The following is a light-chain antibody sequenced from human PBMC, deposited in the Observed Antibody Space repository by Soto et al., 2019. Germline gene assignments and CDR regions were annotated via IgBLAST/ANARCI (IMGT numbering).Light chain of an antibody. J-gene: IGKJ2*01. V-gene: IGKV3-20*01. Sequence: EIVLTQSPGTLSLPPGERATLSCRASQSVSSTYIAWYQQNPGRAPRLLIYGASSRATGIPDRFSGSGSGTDLTLTISRLEPEDFAVYFCQQYGRSPPFTFGQGTKVEIK. CDR3: QQYGRSPPFT. CDR1: QSVSSTY. CDR2: GAS.